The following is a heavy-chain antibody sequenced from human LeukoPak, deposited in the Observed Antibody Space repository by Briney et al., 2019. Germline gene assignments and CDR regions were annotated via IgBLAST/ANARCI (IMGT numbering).Heavy chain of an antibody. CDR3: ARGDRYYDTSGYRSFDH. J-gene: IGHJ4*02. D-gene: IGHD3-22*01. V-gene: IGHV1-2*02. CDR2: ISPKSDGS. Sequence: ASVKVSCKTSGYTFDDYYMHWVRQAPGQGLEWMGWISPKSDGSKYAQKFQGRVTMTRDTSINTAYMELSSLRSDDTAVYYCARGDRYYDTSGYRSFDHWGQRILVIVSS. CDR1: GYTFDDYY.